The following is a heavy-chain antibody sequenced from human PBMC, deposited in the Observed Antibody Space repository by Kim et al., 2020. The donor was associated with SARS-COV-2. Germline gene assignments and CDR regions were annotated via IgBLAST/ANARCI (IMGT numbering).Heavy chain of an antibody. V-gene: IGHV3-21*01. J-gene: IGHJ4*02. D-gene: IGHD4-17*01. Sequence: WGSLRLSCAASGFTFSSYSMNWVRQAPGKGLEWVSSISSSSSYIYYADSVKGRFTISRDNAKNSLYLQMNSLRAEDTAVYYCAAGVGYDYGGNFDYWGQGTLVTVSS. CDR2: ISSSSSYI. CDR1: GFTFSSYS. CDR3: AAGVGYDYGGNFDY.